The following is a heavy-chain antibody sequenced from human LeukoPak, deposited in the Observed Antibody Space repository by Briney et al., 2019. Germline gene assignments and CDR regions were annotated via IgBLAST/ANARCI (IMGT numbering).Heavy chain of an antibody. V-gene: IGHV3-23*01. CDR2: ISGSGGST. CDR1: GFTFSSYA. Sequence: GGSLRLSCAASGFTFSSYAMSWVRQAPGKGLEWVSAISGSGGSTYYADSVKGRFTISRDNSKNTLYLQMNSLRAEDAAVYYCAKGTYYYDSSGYYYFDYWGQGTLVTVSS. D-gene: IGHD3-22*01. CDR3: AKGTYYYDSSGYYYFDY. J-gene: IGHJ4*02.